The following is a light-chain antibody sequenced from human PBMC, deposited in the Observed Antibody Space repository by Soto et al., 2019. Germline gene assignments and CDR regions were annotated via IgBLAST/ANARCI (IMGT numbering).Light chain of an antibody. J-gene: IGLJ1*01. CDR2: DVS. V-gene: IGLV2-8*01. CDR1: TSDVGAYNY. Sequence: QSVLTQPASASGSPGQSLTISCTGTTSDVGAYNYVSWYQQHPGKAPKLMIYDVSKRPSGVPDRFSCSKSGNTASLTVSLLQADDEEDYYCSSSLGDSKAVFGTG. CDR3: SSSLGDSKAV.